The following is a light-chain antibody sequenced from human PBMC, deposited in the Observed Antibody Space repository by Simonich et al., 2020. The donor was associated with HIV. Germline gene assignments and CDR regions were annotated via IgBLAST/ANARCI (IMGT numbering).Light chain of an antibody. Sequence: QSALTQPASVSGSPGQSLTISCTGTSSDVGSYNLVSWYQHYPGKAPKLMISEGIKRPSGVSNRFSGSKSGNTASLTISGLQAEDEADYYCCSYAGSSTFVVFGGGTKLTVL. J-gene: IGLJ2*01. CDR1: SSDVGSYNL. V-gene: IGLV2-23*03. CDR3: CSYAGSSTFVV. CDR2: EGI.